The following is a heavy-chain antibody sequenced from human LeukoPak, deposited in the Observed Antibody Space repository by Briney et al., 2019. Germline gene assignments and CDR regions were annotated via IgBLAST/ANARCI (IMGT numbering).Heavy chain of an antibody. J-gene: IGHJ6*03. CDR2: IRYDGSNK. D-gene: IGHD6-13*01. CDR3: AVAAAGTPAYYYYYYMDV. V-gene: IGHV3-30*02. Sequence: PGGSLRLSCAASGFTFSSYGMHWVRQAPGKGLEWVAFIRYDGSNKYYADSVKGRFTISRDNSKNTLYLQMNSLRAEDTAVYYCAVAAAGTPAYYYYYYMDVWGKGTTVTISS. CDR1: GFTFSSYG.